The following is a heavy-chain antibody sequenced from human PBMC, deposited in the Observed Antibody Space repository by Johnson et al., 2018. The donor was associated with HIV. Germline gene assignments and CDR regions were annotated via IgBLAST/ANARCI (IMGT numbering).Heavy chain of an antibody. CDR1: GFTFSSNY. CDR3: AKDLFTEREDDAFDI. CDR2: IYSGGST. J-gene: IGHJ3*02. Sequence: VQLVESGGGLVQPGGSLRLSCAASGFTFSSNYMSWVRQAPGKGLEWVSVIYSGGSTYYADSVKGRFTISRDNSKNTLYLQMNSLRAEDTAVYYCAKDLFTEREDDAFDIWGQGTMVTVSS. D-gene: IGHD1-26*01. V-gene: IGHV3-66*01.